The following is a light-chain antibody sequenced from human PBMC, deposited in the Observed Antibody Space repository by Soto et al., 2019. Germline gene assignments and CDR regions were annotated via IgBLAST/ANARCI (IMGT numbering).Light chain of an antibody. CDR3: QQYQNGLS. J-gene: IGKJ1*01. CDR1: QSVSSN. V-gene: IGKV3-15*01. Sequence: EIVMTQSPAPLSVSPGERATLSCRASQSVSSNLAWYQQKPGQAPRLLIYGASTRATRIPASFSGRGSGIEFILTINSLHSEDFAVYYCQQYQNGLSFGQGTKVEIK. CDR2: GAS.